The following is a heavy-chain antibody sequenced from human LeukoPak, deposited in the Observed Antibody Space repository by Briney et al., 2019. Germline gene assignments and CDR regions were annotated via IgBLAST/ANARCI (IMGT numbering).Heavy chain of an antibody. D-gene: IGHD3-22*01. CDR1: GSSFSIYG. CDR3: AKEGGGYDSSGSDAFYI. J-gene: IGHJ3*02. CDR2: IRYDGSNK. V-gene: IGHV3-30*02. Sequence: GGSLRLSCAASGSSFSIYGMHWVRQAPGKGLECVTFIRYDGSNKYYADSVKGRFTISRDNSKNTLYLQMNSLRAEDTAVYYCAKEGGGYDSSGSDAFYIWGQGTMVTVSS.